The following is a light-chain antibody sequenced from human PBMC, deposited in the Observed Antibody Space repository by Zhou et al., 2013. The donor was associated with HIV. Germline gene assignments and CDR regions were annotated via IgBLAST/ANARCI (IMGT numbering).Light chain of an antibody. CDR1: QDISNY. J-gene: IGKJ2*01. CDR3: QRYDNLPYT. Sequence: DIQMTQSPSSLSASVGDRVTITCQASQDISNYLNWYQQKPGKAPKLLIYDASNLETGVPSRFSGSGSGTDFTFTISSLQPEDIATYYCQRYDNLPYTFGPGDQAGDQT. CDR2: DAS. V-gene: IGKV1-33*01.